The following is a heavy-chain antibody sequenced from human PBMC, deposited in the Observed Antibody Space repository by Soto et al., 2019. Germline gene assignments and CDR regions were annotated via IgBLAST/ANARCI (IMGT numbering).Heavy chain of an antibody. CDR1: GFTFSSYG. Sequence: QVQLVESGGGVVQPGRSLRLSCAASGFTFSSYGMHWVRQAPGKGLEWVAVISYDGSNKYYADSVKGRFTISRDNSKNTLYLQMNSLRAEDTAVYYCATGPLIYCSGTSCKPFHHWGQGTLVTVSS. D-gene: IGHD2-15*01. CDR3: ATGPLIYCSGTSCKPFHH. CDR2: ISYDGSNK. V-gene: IGHV3-30*03. J-gene: IGHJ1*01.